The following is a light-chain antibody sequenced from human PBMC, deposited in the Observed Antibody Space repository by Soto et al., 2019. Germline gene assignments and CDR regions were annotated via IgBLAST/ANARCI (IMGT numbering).Light chain of an antibody. V-gene: IGLV3-25*02. CDR1: ALPKQY. CDR2: KDS. J-gene: IGLJ1*01. Sequence: YELTQPPSVSVSPGQTARITCSGDALPKQYAYWYQQKPGQAPVLVIYKDSERPSGIPERFSGSSSGTTVTLTISGVQAEDEADYYCQSADSSGTYVFGTGTKV. CDR3: QSADSSGTYV.